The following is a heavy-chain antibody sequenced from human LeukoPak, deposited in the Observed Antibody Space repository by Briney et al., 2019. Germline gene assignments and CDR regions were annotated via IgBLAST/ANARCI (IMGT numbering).Heavy chain of an antibody. V-gene: IGHV1-18*01. CDR2: INTYNGNT. CDR1: GYTFTSYG. J-gene: IGHJ6*03. D-gene: IGHD6-13*01. CDR3: ARPLRGIAAAGTNVYYYYYMDV. Sequence: ASVKVSCKASGYTFTSYGISWVRQAPGQGLEWMGWINTYNGNTNYAQKLQGRVTMTTDTSTSTAYMELRSLRSDDTAVYYCARPLRGIAAAGTNVYYYYYMDVWGKGTTVTVSS.